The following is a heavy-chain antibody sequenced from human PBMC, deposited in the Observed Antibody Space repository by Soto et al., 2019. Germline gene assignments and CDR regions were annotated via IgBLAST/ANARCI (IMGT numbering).Heavy chain of an antibody. CDR3: ARMVAGLYYDSSGYPNWFDP. CDR1: GGSISSGGYY. CDR2: IYYSGST. V-gene: IGHV4-31*03. D-gene: IGHD3-22*01. J-gene: IGHJ5*02. Sequence: NPSETVSLTCTVSGGSISSGGYYWSWIRQHPGKGLEWIGYIYYSGSTYYNPSLKSRVTISVDTSKNQFSLKLSSVTAADTAVYYCARMVAGLYYDSSGYPNWFDPWGQGTLVTVSS.